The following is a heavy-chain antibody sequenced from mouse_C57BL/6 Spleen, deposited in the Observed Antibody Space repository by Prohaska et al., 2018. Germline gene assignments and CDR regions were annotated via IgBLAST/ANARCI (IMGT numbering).Heavy chain of an antibody. J-gene: IGHJ4*01. CDR1: GYTFTSYW. CDR2: IDANSGGT. V-gene: IGHV1-72*01. D-gene: IGHD2-4*01. CDR3: ARRGDYDGDYYAMDY. Sequence: QVQLQQPGAELVKPGASVKLSCKASGYTFTSYWMHWVKQRHGRGLEWIGRIDANSGGTKYNEKFKSKVTLTVDKPSSTAYMQLSSLTSEDSAVYYCARRGDYDGDYYAMDYWGQGTSVTVSS.